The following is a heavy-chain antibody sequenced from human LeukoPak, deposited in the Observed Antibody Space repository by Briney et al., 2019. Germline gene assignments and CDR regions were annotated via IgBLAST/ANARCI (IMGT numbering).Heavy chain of an antibody. CDR3: ARDPTRRDGSNYYYYYMDV. V-gene: IGHV1-46*01. CDR1: GYTFTSYY. Sequence: ASVKVSCKASGYTFTSYYMHWVRQAPGQGLEWVGIINPSGGSTSYAQKFQGRVTMTRDMSTSTVYMELSSLRSEDTAVYYCARDPTRRDGSNYYYYYMDVWGKGTTVTVSS. CDR2: INPSGGST. D-gene: IGHD5-24*01. J-gene: IGHJ6*03.